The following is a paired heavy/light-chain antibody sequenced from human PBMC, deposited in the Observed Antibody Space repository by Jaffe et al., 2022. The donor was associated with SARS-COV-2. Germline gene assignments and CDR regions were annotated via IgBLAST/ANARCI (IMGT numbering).Light chain of an antibody. Sequence: DIVMTQFPDSLAVSLGERATINCRSSQSIFHSPNKKNYLAWYQQKPGQPPKLLVYWASTRESGVPERFSGSGSETDFTLTISSLQPEDVAVYYCHHYFNGPQTFGQGTKLEIK. CDR2: WAS. J-gene: IGKJ2*01. CDR3: HHYFNGPQT. V-gene: IGKV4-1*01. CDR1: QSIFHSPNKKNY.
Heavy chain of an antibody. Sequence: EVQMVQSGAEVKKPGESLKISCKGSGYTFTRYWIGWVRQMPGKGLKWMGMINPADSDARYSPSFQGQVTISVDRSTDTAHLEWRSLKATDTAMYYCARRTVGGYDDDDYYPEGPFDIWGQGTLVTVSS. V-gene: IGHV5-51*01. CDR3: ARRTVGGYDDDDYYPEGPFDI. D-gene: IGHD3-16*01. CDR1: GYTFTRYW. J-gene: IGHJ3*02. CDR2: INPADSDA.